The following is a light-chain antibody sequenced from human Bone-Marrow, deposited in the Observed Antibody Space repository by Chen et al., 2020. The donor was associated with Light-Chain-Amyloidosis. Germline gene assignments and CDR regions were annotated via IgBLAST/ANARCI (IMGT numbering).Light chain of an antibody. CDR2: DAS. J-gene: IGKJ4*01. Sequence: ENVLTQFPATLPSSPGESATLSCRATHSVSTSLAWYQQKVGQPPRLLIYDASSRATGIPARFSGSGSGTDFTLTIANVEPDDFAVYYCQQRSHWPLTFGGGTKVEI. V-gene: IGKV3-11*01. CDR3: QQRSHWPLT. CDR1: HSVSTS.